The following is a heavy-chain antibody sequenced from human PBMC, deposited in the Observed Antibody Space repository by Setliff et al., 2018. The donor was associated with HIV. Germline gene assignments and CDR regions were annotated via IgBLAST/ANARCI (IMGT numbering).Heavy chain of an antibody. J-gene: IGHJ4*02. CDR3: ARAIVKTGYHTKSRVFDY. Sequence: PSETLSLTCAVFGGSFSDFYWRWIRQPPGKGLEWIGEINHSGSTISVDTSKKQFSLDLSSVTAADTAVYFCARAIVKTGYHTKSRVFDYWGQGTLVTVSS. CDR1: GGSFSDFY. CDR2: INHSG. V-gene: IGHV4-34*01. D-gene: IGHD3-9*01.